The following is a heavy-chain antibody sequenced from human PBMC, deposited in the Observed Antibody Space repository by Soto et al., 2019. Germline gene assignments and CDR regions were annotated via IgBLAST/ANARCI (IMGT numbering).Heavy chain of an antibody. CDR3: AKGITNYYDTSAYYGAGY. V-gene: IGHV3-23*01. D-gene: IGHD3-22*01. CDR1: GFTFTYYA. Sequence: GGSLRLSCAASGFTFTYYAMSWVRQPPGKGLEWVSTISTSGDSTYYADSVKGRFTISRDNSQNTLFLQMNSLRAEDTAVYYCAKGITNYYDTSAYYGAGYWGQGTQVTVSS. CDR2: ISTSGDST. J-gene: IGHJ4*02.